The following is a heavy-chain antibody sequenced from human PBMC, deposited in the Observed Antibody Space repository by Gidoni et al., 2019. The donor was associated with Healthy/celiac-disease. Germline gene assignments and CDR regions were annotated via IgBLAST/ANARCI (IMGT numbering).Heavy chain of an antibody. J-gene: IGHJ6*02. CDR3: TTYGSGSPLGV. D-gene: IGHD3-10*01. CDR1: GFTFSGSA. CDR2: IRSKANSYAT. V-gene: IGHV3-73*02. Sequence: EVQLVESGGGLVQPGGSLKLPWAASGFTFSGSAMHCVRQASGKGLEWVGRIRSKANSYATAYAASVKGRFTISRDDSTNTAYLQMNSLKTEDTAVYYCTTYGSGSPLGVLGQGTTVTVSS.